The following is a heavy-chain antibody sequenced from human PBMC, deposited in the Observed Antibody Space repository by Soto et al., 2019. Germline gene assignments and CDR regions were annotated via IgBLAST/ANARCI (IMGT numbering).Heavy chain of an antibody. CDR3: ARGGSSLHHYYYGMDV. J-gene: IGHJ6*02. CDR2: INLSGST. Sequence: SETLSLTCAVYGASLNDYYWSWIRQPPGRGLEWIGEINLSGSTNYNPSLKSRVTISLDTSKNQFSLNLSSVTAADTAVYYCARGGSSLHHYYYGMDVWGQGTTVTVSS. D-gene: IGHD6-13*01. V-gene: IGHV4-34*01. CDR1: GASLNDYY.